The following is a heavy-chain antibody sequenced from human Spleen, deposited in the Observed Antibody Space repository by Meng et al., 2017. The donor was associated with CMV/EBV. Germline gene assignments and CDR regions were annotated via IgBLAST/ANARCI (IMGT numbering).Heavy chain of an antibody. V-gene: IGHV3-33*06. Sequence: GGSLRLSCAASAFTFSSYGIHWVRQAPGKGLEWVAVTYYDGINKYYGDSVKCRFNISRDNSKNTVYLQMHSLRAEDTAVYYCAKDGRGGTWGYFDNWGQGTLVTVSS. CDR3: AKDGRGGTWGYFDN. CDR1: AFTFSSYG. D-gene: IGHD2-15*01. J-gene: IGHJ4*02. CDR2: TYYDGINK.